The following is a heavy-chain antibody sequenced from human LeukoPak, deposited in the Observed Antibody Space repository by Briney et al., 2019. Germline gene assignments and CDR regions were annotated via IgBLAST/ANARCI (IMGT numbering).Heavy chain of an antibody. Sequence: GSLRLSCAASGFTVSSNYMSWVRQPPGKGLEWIGEIYHSGSTNYNPSLKSRVTISVDKSKNQFSLKLSSVTAADTAVYYCARAPAGYSSSWGDYFDYWGQGTLVTVSS. CDR2: IYHSGST. CDR3: ARAPAGYSSSWGDYFDY. V-gene: IGHV4-4*02. CDR1: GFTVSSNY. D-gene: IGHD6-13*01. J-gene: IGHJ4*02.